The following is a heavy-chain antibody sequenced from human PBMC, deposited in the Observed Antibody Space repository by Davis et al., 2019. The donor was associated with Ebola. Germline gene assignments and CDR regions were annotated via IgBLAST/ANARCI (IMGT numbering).Heavy chain of an antibody. Sequence: PSETLSLTCAVYGGSLNGYYWSWIRQPPGKRLEWIGEINHSRSSNNNPSLKSRVTISVDTSKNQFSLKLTSVTAADTALYYCARGRHEIAAAYKRLDPWGQGTLVTVSS. CDR2: INHSRSS. D-gene: IGHD6-25*01. J-gene: IGHJ5*02. CDR3: ARGRHEIAAAYKRLDP. V-gene: IGHV4-34*01. CDR1: GGSLNGYY.